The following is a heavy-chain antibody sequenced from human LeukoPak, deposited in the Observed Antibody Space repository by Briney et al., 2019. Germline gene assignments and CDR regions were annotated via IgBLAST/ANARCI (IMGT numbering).Heavy chain of an antibody. CDR3: AKDPQWLVSRYYFDY. J-gene: IGHJ4*02. CDR2: ISGSGGST. D-gene: IGHD6-19*01. CDR1: GFTFSSYS. Sequence: PGGSLRLSCAASGFTFSSYSMNWVRQAPGKGLEWVSAISGSGGSTYYADSVKGRFTISRDNSKNTLYLQMNSLRAEDTAVYYCAKDPQWLVSRYYFDYWGQGTLVTVSS. V-gene: IGHV3-23*01.